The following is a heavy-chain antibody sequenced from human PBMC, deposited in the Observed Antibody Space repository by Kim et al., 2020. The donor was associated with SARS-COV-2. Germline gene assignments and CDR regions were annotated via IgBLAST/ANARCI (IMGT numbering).Heavy chain of an antibody. CDR1: GGSFSGYY. Sequence: SETLSLTCAVYGGSFSGYYWSWIRQPPGKGLEWIGEINHSGSTNYNPSLKSRVTISVDTSKNQFSLKLSSVTAADTAVYYCARGVHTAMENFDYWGQGTLVTVSS. D-gene: IGHD5-18*01. CDR2: INHSGST. J-gene: IGHJ4*02. V-gene: IGHV4-34*01. CDR3: ARGVHTAMENFDY.